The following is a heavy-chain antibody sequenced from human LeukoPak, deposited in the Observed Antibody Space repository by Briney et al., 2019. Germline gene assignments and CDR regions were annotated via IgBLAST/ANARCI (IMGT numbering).Heavy chain of an antibody. J-gene: IGHJ4*02. V-gene: IGHV3-20*04. CDR2: INWDGGSP. Sequence: GGSLRLSCKDSGSKFDDYGMSWVRQAPGRGLEWVAGINWDGGSPFYADSVKGRFTISRDHAKNTLYLQMDSLRVEDTALYYCARDLSASWSTFGYWGQGTLVTVSS. CDR3: ARDLSASWSTFGY. CDR1: GSKFDDYG. D-gene: IGHD6-13*01.